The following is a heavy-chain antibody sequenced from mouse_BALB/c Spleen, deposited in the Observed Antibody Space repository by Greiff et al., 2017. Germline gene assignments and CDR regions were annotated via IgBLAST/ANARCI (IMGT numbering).Heavy chain of an antibody. J-gene: IGHJ3*01. V-gene: IGHV5-4*02. CDR1: GFTFSDYY. Sequence: EVKLVEPGGGLVKPGGSLKLSCAASGFTFSDYYMYWVRQTPEKRLEWVATISDGGSYTYYPDSVKGRFTISRDNAKNNLYLQMSSLKSEDTAMYYCARSLFAYWGQGTLVTVSA. CDR3: ARSLFAY. CDR2: ISDGGSYT.